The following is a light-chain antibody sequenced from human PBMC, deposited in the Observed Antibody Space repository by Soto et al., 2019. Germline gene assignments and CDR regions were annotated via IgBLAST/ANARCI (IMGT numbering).Light chain of an antibody. J-gene: IGKJ1*01. CDR1: QSISSY. CDR2: AAS. Sequence: DIQMTQSPSSLSASVGDRVTITCRASQSISSYLNWYQQKPGKAPKLMIYAASSLQSGVPSRFSGSRSGTDFTLTISSLQPEDFETYYCQQSYSTPQTFGQGTKVEIK. CDR3: QQSYSTPQT. V-gene: IGKV1-39*01.